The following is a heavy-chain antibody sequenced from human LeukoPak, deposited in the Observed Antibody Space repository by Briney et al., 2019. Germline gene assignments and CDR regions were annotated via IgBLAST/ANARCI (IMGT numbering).Heavy chain of an antibody. V-gene: IGHV4-39*01. CDR1: GGPIRSTSYY. J-gene: IGHJ5*02. Sequence: PSETLSLTCTVSGGPIRSTSYYWGWIRQPPGKGLEWLGSVHHSGSTYDNPSLKSRVTISVDTSKNQFSLKLISVTAADTAVYYCARRSTVAGRGRFDPWGQGTLVTVSS. CDR3: ARRSTVAGRGRFDP. CDR2: VHHSGST. D-gene: IGHD6-19*01.